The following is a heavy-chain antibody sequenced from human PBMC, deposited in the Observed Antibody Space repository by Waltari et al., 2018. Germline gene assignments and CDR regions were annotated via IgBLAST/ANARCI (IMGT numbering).Heavy chain of an antibody. V-gene: IGHV4-4*02. J-gene: IGHJ5*02. Sequence: QLQLQESGPGLVEPSGTLSPSCAVSGDSVPSPNGWSWVRQSPQRGLEWIGQVLSTGKTNYSPSFASRVTMSLDASNNQFSLRVTSATAADTAVYYCARDRGRGLYLDAWGPGTLVTVSP. CDR1: GDSVPSPNG. D-gene: IGHD2-15*01. CDR2: VLSTGKT. CDR3: ARDRGRGLYLDA.